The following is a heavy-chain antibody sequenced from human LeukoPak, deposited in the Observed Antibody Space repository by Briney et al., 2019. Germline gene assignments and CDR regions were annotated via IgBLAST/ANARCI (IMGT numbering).Heavy chain of an antibody. Sequence: PGRSLRLSCAASGFTFDDYAMHWVRQAPGKGLEWVSGISWNSGSIGYADSVKGRFTISRDNAKNSLYLQMNSLRAEDTALYYCAKGYEAYGATPLDYWGQGTLVTVSS. CDR2: ISWNSGSI. V-gene: IGHV3-9*01. D-gene: IGHD3-3*01. J-gene: IGHJ4*02. CDR3: AKGYEAYGATPLDY. CDR1: GFTFDDYA.